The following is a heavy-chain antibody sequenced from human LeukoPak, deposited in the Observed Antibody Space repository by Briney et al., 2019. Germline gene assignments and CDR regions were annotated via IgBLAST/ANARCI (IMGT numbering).Heavy chain of an antibody. CDR2: LYNDAFGSTT. CDR3: ARELGGGGLHYFDY. V-gene: IGHV3-53*01. CDR1: GFTVSTNF. J-gene: IGHJ4*02. Sequence: GGSLRLSCAGSGFTVSTNFMSWVRQAPGKGLEWVSTLYNDAFGSTTYYADSVTGQFTISRDNSQNTLFLQMSSLTAEDTAMYYCARELGGGGLHYFDYWGRGTLVTVSS. D-gene: IGHD3-16*01.